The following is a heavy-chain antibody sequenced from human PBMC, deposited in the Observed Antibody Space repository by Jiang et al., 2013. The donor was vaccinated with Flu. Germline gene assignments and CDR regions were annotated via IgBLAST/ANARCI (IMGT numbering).Heavy chain of an antibody. J-gene: IGHJ4*02. CDR2: ISGSGVST. V-gene: IGHV3-23*01. CDR1: GFTFSNNA. CDR3: AKKAMRLDYGAEYVDY. D-gene: IGHD4-17*01. Sequence: SGGGLVQPGGSLRLSCAASGFTFSNNAMSWVRQAPGKGLEWVSAISGSGVSTYYADSVKGRFTVSRDNSKNTLYLQMNSLRAEDTAVYYCAKKAMRLDYGAEYVDYWGQGTLVTVSS.